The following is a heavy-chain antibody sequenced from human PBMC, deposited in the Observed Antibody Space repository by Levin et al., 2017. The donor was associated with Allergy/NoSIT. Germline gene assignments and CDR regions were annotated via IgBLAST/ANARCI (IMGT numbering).Heavy chain of an antibody. V-gene: IGHV4-34*01. CDR1: GGSFSGYY. CDR3: ARIGGVRKDIVVVPAAMYYFDY. CDR2: INHSGST. Sequence: SETLSLTCAVYGGSFSGYYWSWIRQPPGKGLEWIGEINHSGSTNYNPSLKSRVTISVDTSKNQFSLKLSSVTAADTAVYYCARIGGVRKDIVVVPAAMYYFDYWGQGTLVTVSS. J-gene: IGHJ4*02. D-gene: IGHD2-2*01.